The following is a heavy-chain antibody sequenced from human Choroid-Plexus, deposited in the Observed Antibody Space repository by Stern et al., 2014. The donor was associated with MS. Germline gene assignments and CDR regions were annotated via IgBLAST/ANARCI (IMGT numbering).Heavy chain of an antibody. CDR1: GFTFGSCA. CDR2: VSYDGSNK. V-gene: IGHV3-30*18. D-gene: IGHD2/OR15-2a*01. CDR3: AKDRHYLTYFFDH. J-gene: IGHJ5*02. Sequence: QVQLVQSGGGVVQPGRPLRLSCVASGFTFGSCAMPWVRQAPGKGLERVAGVSYDGSNKYYADSVKGRFTISRDNSQNTLYMQMSSLRPEDTAVYYCAKDRHYLTYFFDHWGQGSLVTVSS.